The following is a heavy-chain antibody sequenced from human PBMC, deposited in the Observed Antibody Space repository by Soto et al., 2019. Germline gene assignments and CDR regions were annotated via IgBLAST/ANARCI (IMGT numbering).Heavy chain of an antibody. CDR3: AIAMAYYYYYGMDV. J-gene: IGHJ6*02. V-gene: IGHV1-2*02. D-gene: IGHD3-10*01. CDR1: GYTFTGYY. Sequence: ASVKFSCKASGYTFTGYYMHWVRQAPGQGLEWMGWINPNSGGTNYAQKFQGRVTMTRDTSISTAYMELSRLRSDDTAVYYCAIAMAYYYYYGMDVWGQGTTVTVS. CDR2: INPNSGGT.